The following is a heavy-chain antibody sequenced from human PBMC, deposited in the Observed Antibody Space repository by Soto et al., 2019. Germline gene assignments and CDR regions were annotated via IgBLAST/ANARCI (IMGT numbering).Heavy chain of an antibody. Sequence: PGGSRRRSCAAAGFTRSNYAMSRVRQAPGRGLEWVSGMSDNGGSRSSAASVSGCFSISRDNSKNTLYLKMNSLRAEDTAEYYCAMRAYSCSDGNCYLYYFDCWDRETLVTVSS. J-gene: IGHJ4*01. CDR1: GFTRSNYA. D-gene: IGHD2-15*01. V-gene: IGHV3-23*01. CDR2: MSDNGGSR. CDR3: AMRAYSCSDGNCYLYYFDC.